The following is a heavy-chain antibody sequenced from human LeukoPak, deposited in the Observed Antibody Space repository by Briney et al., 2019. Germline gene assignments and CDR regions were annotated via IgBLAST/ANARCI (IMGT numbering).Heavy chain of an antibody. CDR3: ATGLEDSIIDY. V-gene: IGHV3-7*01. CDR1: GFTFTTYW. CDR2: INQDGSEK. J-gene: IGHJ4*02. D-gene: IGHD1-1*01. Sequence: PGGSLRLSCAASGFTFTTYWMGWVRQAPGKGLEWVANINQDGSEKYYVDSVKGRFTISRDNAKKSLYLQMNSLRAEDAAMYYCATGLEDSIIDYWGQGTLVTVSS.